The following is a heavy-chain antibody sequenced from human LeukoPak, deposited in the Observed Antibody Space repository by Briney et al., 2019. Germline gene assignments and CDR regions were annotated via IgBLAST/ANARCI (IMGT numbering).Heavy chain of an antibody. CDR2: ISPDGGTT. CDR3: ARVLPGGSCYDY. V-gene: IGHV3-64*02. CDR1: GFTFSSYA. Sequence: GGSLRLSCAASGFTFSSYALNWVRQAPGKGLEYVSAISPDGGTTYYADSVKGRFTISRDNSKNTLYLQMGSLRAEDMAVYYCARVLPGGSCYDYWGQGTLVTVSS. D-gene: IGHD2-15*01. J-gene: IGHJ4*02.